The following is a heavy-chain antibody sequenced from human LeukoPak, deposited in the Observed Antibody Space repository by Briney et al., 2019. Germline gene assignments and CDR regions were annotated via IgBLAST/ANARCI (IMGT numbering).Heavy chain of an antibody. V-gene: IGHV4-59*08. Sequence: PSETLSFTCTVSGGSMSPYHWGWIRQPPGKGLEWTGCIYYSGSTNYNPSLNSRVTISVDTSKNQFSLRLSSVTAADTAIYYCARAVSGRFDYWGQGTLVTVSS. CDR3: ARAVSGRFDY. J-gene: IGHJ4*02. CDR2: IYYSGST. CDR1: GGSMSPYH. D-gene: IGHD6-19*01.